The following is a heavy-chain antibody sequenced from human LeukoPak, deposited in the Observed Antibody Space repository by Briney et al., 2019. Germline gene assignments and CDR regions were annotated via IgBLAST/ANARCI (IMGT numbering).Heavy chain of an antibody. J-gene: IGHJ3*02. CDR2: VNSDGSRT. V-gene: IGHV3-74*03. Sequence: GGSLRLSCAASGFTFTKYWMHWVRQAPGKGLVWVSRVNSDGSRTTYADSVKGRFTISRDNANNTLYLQMNSLTAEDTAVYYCARGKTRCSGGSCLGGGAFDIWGQGTMVTVSS. CDR1: GFTFTKYW. CDR3: ARGKTRCSGGSCLGGGAFDI. D-gene: IGHD2-15*01.